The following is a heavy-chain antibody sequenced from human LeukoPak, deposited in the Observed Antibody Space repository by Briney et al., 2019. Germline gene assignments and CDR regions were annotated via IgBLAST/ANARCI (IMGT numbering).Heavy chain of an antibody. CDR1: SGSFSVYY. Sequence: SETLSLTCAVYSGSFSVYYWSGIRHPPGKGLEWIGEINHSGSTNYNPSLKSRVTISVDTPKNQYSLKLSSVTAADTAVYYCARGGLYCSGGSCSLWFDPWGQGTLVTVSS. CDR2: INHSGST. V-gene: IGHV4-34*01. CDR3: ARGGLYCSGGSCSLWFDP. D-gene: IGHD2-15*01. J-gene: IGHJ5*02.